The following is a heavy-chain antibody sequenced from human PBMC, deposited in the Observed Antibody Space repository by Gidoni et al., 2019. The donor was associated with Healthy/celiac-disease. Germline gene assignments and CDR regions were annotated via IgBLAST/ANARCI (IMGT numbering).Heavy chain of an antibody. D-gene: IGHD3-10*01. Sequence: QVQLQESGPGLVKPSQTRSLTCTVAGGSISSGGYYWSWIRQHPGKGLEWIGSIYYSGSTYYNPSLKSRVTISVDTSKNQFSLKLSSVTAADTAVYYCARVRGARLIYYYGMDVWGQGTTVTVSS. CDR1: GGSISSGGYY. V-gene: IGHV4-31*03. CDR3: ARVRGARLIYYYGMDV. J-gene: IGHJ6*02. CDR2: IYYSGST.